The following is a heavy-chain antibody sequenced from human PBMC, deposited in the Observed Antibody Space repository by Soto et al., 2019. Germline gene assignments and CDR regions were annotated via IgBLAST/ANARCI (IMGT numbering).Heavy chain of an antibody. J-gene: IGHJ4*02. CDR3: ARHRRYYDTSGYPDY. D-gene: IGHD3-22*01. CDR1: GGSISSSNYY. Sequence: QLQLQESGTGLVKPSETLSLTCTVSGGSISSSNYYWGWIRQPPGKGLEWIGNIYYSGSTYYEPSLKSRVTISVDTSKNQFSLKLSSVTAADTAVYYCARHRRYYDTSGYPDYWGQGTLVTVSS. V-gene: IGHV4-39*01. CDR2: IYYSGST.